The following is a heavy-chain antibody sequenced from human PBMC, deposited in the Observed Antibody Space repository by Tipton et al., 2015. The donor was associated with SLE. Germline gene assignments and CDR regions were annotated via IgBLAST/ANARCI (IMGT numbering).Heavy chain of an antibody. D-gene: IGHD1-26*01. J-gene: IGHJ4*02. Sequence: GSLRLSCEASGFTFISYAMSWVRQAPGKGLQWLSVTYTGGRTPYADSVRGRFTISRDNSKNTLYLQMNSLRVDDTAVYYCARELATNFRSFWGPGTLVTVAS. CDR1: GFTFISYA. CDR2: TYTGGRT. CDR3: ARELATNFRSF. V-gene: IGHV3-53*01.